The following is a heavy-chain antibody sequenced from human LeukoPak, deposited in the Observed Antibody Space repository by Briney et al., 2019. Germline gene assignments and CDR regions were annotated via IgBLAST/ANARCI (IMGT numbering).Heavy chain of an antibody. Sequence: PSETLSLTCTVSGGSISSGSYNWGWIRQPPGKGLEWIGSIYYSGKTYYNPSLKSRVSISLDTSKNQFSLKLSSVTAADTAVYYCARVPHSVEGSMKAVFIHYFDYWGQGSLVTVSS. CDR3: ARVPHSVEGSMKAVFIHYFDY. V-gene: IGHV4-39*01. CDR1: GGSISSGSYN. J-gene: IGHJ4*02. CDR2: IYYSGKT. D-gene: IGHD3-22*01.